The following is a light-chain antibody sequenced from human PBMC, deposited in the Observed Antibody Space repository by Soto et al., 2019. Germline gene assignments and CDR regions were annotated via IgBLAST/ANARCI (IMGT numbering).Light chain of an antibody. V-gene: IGLV2-14*02. Sequence: QSVLTQPASVSGSPGQSITISCTGTSSDVGSYNLVSWYQQHPGKAPKLMIYEVSKRPSGVSNRFSGSKSGNTASLTISGLQDEDEADYYCSSYTSSSTPYVFGTGTKVTVL. CDR1: SSDVGSYNL. CDR2: EVS. J-gene: IGLJ1*01. CDR3: SSYTSSSTPYV.